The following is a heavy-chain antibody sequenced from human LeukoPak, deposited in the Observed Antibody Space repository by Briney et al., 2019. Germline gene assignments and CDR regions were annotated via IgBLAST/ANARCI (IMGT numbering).Heavy chain of an antibody. CDR3: ARDRPGNYFDY. J-gene: IGHJ4*02. Sequence: PGGSLRLSCAASGFNFNNYEMNWVRQAPGKGLEWVSYISSGGTTYNADSVKGRFTVSRDNTKNSLSLQMNSLRVDDTAVYYCARDRPGNYFDYWGQGTLVTVSS. CDR2: ISSGGTT. CDR1: GFNFNNYE. D-gene: IGHD1-14*01. V-gene: IGHV3-48*03.